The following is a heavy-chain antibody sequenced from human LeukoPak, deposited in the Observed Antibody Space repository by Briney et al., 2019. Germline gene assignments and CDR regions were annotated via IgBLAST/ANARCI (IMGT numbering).Heavy chain of an antibody. J-gene: IGHJ4*02. Sequence: GGSLRLSCAASGFTFSSYSMNWVRQAPGKGLEWVSSISSSSSYIYYADSVKGRFTISRDNAKNSLYLQMNSLRAEDTAVYYCARWGDWDLLFDYWGQGTLVTVSS. CDR2: ISSSSSYI. D-gene: IGHD1-26*01. V-gene: IGHV3-21*01. CDR3: ARWGDWDLLFDY. CDR1: GFTFSSYS.